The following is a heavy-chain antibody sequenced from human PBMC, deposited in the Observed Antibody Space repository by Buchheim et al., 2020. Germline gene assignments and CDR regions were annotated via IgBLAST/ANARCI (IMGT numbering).Heavy chain of an antibody. D-gene: IGHD1-26*01. CDR2: MDPGGGST. CDR1: GNTFSSHH. V-gene: IGHV1-46*03. J-gene: IGHJ4*02. CDR3: ARGADSATFYPPDY. Sequence: QVHLVQSGAEVKKPGASVRVSCKASGNTFSSHHVHWVRQAPGQGLEWLGIMDPGGGSTINAQNFQGRVTMTRDTSTSTVYMELSSLTSDDTAVHFCARGADSATFYPPDYWGQGTL.